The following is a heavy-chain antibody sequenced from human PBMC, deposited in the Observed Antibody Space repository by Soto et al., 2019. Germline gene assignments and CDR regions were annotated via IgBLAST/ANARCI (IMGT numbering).Heavy chain of an antibody. CDR1: GFTFSSYS. CDR2: ISSSSSTI. CDR3: ARDPSSYDFWSGYYNNYFDY. V-gene: IGHV3-48*02. Sequence: GGSLRLSCAASGFTFSSYSMNWVRQAPGKGLEWVSYISSSSSTIYYADSVKGRFTISRDNAKNSLYLQMNSLRDEDTAVYYCARDPSSYDFWSGYYNNYFDYWGQGTLVTVSS. D-gene: IGHD3-3*01. J-gene: IGHJ4*02.